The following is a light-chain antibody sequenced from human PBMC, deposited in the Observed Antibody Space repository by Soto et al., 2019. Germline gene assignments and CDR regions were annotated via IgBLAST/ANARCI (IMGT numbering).Light chain of an antibody. CDR1: QSVSSSN. CDR3: HQYGSSPQT. CDR2: GAS. Sequence: EIVLTQSPGTLSLSPGERATLSCRATQSVSSSNLAWYQQKPGQAPRILIYGASSRATGIPDRFSGSGSGRDFTLTINGLEPEDSEVYYCHQYGSSPQTFGQGTKVEI. V-gene: IGKV3-20*01. J-gene: IGKJ1*01.